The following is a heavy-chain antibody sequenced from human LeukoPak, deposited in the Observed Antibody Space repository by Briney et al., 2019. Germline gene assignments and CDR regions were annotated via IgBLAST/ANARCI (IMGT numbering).Heavy chain of an antibody. Sequence: GESLKISCKTSGYTFITYWIAWVRQMPGKGLEWMGMIYPGDSDIRYSPSFQGQVTISADKSITTAYLQWSSLKPSDTAMYYCARRINGSDVWGQGTTVTVSS. D-gene: IGHD3-16*01. J-gene: IGHJ6*02. CDR1: GYTFITYW. CDR3: ARRINGSDV. V-gene: IGHV5-51*01. CDR2: IYPGDSDI.